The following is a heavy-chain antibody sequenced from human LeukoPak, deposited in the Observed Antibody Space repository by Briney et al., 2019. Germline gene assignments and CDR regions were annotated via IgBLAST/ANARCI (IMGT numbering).Heavy chain of an antibody. CDR2: ISGSGVTT. D-gene: IGHD2-15*01. CDR1: GFTFNNYG. Sequence: PGGTLRLSCAASGFTFNNYGLSWVRQAPGKGLEWVSAISGSGVTTYYADSVKGRFTISRDNSKNTLYLQMNSLRAEDTAVYYCAKLGYCSGGSCPYWYFDLWGRGTLVTVSS. J-gene: IGHJ2*01. CDR3: AKLGYCSGGSCPYWYFDL. V-gene: IGHV3-23*01.